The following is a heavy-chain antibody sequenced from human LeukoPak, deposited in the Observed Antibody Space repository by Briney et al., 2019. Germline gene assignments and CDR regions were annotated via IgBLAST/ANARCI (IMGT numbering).Heavy chain of an antibody. V-gene: IGHV3-9*01. D-gene: IGHD2-8*01. CDR1: GFTFDDYA. Sequence: GGSLRLSCAASGFTFDDYATHWVRQAPGKGLEWVSGISWNSGSIGYADSVKGRFTISRDNAKNSLYLQMNSLRAEDTAVYYCARDGGHCTNGVCYPYYFDYWGQGTLVTVSS. CDR2: ISWNSGSI. J-gene: IGHJ4*02. CDR3: ARDGGHCTNGVCYPYYFDY.